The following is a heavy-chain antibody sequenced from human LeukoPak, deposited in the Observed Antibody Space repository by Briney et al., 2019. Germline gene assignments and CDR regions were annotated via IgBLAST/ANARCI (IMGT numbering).Heavy chain of an antibody. D-gene: IGHD3-10*01. CDR1: GYTFTSYA. CDR3: ARDLGRFGELFRTFDP. V-gene: IGHV7-4-1*02. J-gene: IGHJ5*02. Sequence: ASVKVSCEASGYTFTSYAMNWVRQAPGQGREWMGWINTNTGNPTYAQGFTGRFVFSLDTSVSTAYLQISSLKAEDTAVYYCARDLGRFGELFRTFDPWGQGTLVTVSS. CDR2: INTNTGNP.